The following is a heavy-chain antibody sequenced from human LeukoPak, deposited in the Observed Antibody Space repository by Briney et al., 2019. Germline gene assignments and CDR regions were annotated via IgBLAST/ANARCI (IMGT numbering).Heavy chain of an antibody. CDR2: IYTSGST. Sequence: PSETLSLTCTVSGGSISSGSYYWSWIRQPAGKGLEWIGRIYTSGSTNYNPSLKSRVTISVDTSKNQFSLKLSSVTAADTAVYYCASPEIVVVPAAIRGGDAFDIWGQGTMVTVSS. CDR3: ASPEIVVVPAAIRGGDAFDI. V-gene: IGHV4-61*02. J-gene: IGHJ3*02. CDR1: GGSISSGSYY. D-gene: IGHD2-2*02.